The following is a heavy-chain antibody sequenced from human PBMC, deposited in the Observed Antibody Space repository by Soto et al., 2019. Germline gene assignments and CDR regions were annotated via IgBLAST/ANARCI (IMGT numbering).Heavy chain of an antibody. Sequence: PGGSLRLSCAASGFAFTSYWMTWVRQAPGKGLEWVANIRPDGSEKSYVDSVKGRFTISRDNAKNSVYLQMNSLRVEDTAVYYCARDPIRGDDYNFDYWGQGILVTVSS. J-gene: IGHJ4*02. CDR3: ARDPIRGDDYNFDY. V-gene: IGHV3-7*01. CDR2: IRPDGSEK. CDR1: GFAFTSYW. D-gene: IGHD4-4*01.